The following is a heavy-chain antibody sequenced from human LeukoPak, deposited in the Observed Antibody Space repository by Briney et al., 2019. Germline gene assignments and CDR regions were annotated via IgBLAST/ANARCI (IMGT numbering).Heavy chain of an antibody. Sequence: PSETLSPTCSVSGGSINSYWWSWIRQPAGKGLEFIGRIYTTGMTNYNPSLKSRVSMSVDTSKNKFSLELGSVTAADTAVYFCARAGYTISSYRFDYWGQGALVIVSS. V-gene: IGHV4-4*07. CDR3: ARAGYTISSYRFDY. CDR1: GGSINSYW. CDR2: IYTTGMT. J-gene: IGHJ4*02. D-gene: IGHD3-16*02.